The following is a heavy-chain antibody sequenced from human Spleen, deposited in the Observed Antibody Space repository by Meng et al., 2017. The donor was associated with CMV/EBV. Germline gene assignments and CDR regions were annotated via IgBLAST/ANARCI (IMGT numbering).Heavy chain of an antibody. CDR1: GGSFSGYY. V-gene: IGHV4-34*01. CDR2: INHSGST. J-gene: IGHJ6*02. Sequence: SETLSLTCAVYGGSFSGYYWSWIRQPPGKGLEWIGEINHSGSTNYNPSLKSRVTISVDTSKNQFSLKLSSVTAADTAVYYCARVVGNFWSGHTYYYGMDVWGQGTTVTVSS. D-gene: IGHD3-3*01. CDR3: ARVVGNFWSGHTYYYGMDV.